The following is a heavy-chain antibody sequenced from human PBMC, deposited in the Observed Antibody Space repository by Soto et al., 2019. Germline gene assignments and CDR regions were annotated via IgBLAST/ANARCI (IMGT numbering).Heavy chain of an antibody. Sequence: QSQTLSLTCAISGDSVSSNSAAWNWIRQSPSRGLEWLGRTYYRSKWYNDYAVSVKSRITINPDTSKNQFSLQLNSVTPEDTAVYYCARGIKRVGTGTFDYWGQGTLVTVSS. CDR3: ARGIKRVGTGTFDY. D-gene: IGHD1-1*01. J-gene: IGHJ4*02. V-gene: IGHV6-1*01. CDR2: TYYRSKWYN. CDR1: GDSVSSNSAA.